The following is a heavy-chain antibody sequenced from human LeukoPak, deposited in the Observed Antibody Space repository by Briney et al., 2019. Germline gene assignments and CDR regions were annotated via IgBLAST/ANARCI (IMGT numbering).Heavy chain of an antibody. CDR1: GYTFTGYY. D-gene: IGHD3-22*01. V-gene: IGHV1-2*02. CDR2: INPNSGGT. CDR3: ARGLGYYDSSGYYILTGSFDY. J-gene: IGHJ4*02. Sequence: ASVKVSCKASGYTFTGYYMHWVRQAPGQGLEWMGWINPNSGGTNYAQKFQGRVTMTRDTSISTAYMELSRLRSDDTAVYYCARGLGYYDSSGYYILTGSFDYWGQGTLVTVSS.